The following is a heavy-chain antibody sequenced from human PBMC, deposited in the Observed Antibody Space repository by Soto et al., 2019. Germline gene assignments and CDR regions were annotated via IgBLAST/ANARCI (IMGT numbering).Heavy chain of an antibody. J-gene: IGHJ4*02. CDR1: RFSLGASEVC. V-gene: IGHV2-70*11. D-gene: IGHD3-22*01. CDR3: ARMRPTEDTYGYYYYLDY. CDR2: IDWDDEK. Sequence: SGPTLVNPRQTLTLTGAFSRFSLGASEVCVSWIRQPPGKALEWLARIDWDDEKYYSTSLKTRLTVSKDTSKNQVVLTMTNMDPVDTATYYCARMRPTEDTYGYYYYLDYWGQGTPVTVSS.